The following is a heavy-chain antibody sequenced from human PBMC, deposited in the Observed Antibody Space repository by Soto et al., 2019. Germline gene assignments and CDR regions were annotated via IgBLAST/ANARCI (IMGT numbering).Heavy chain of an antibody. CDR1: GFTFSNYW. CDR2: IKQDGSER. Sequence: GGSLRLSCAASGFTFSNYWMSWVRQAPGKGLEWVANIKQDGSERYYVDSVKGRFTIFRDNAKNSLFLQMNSLRAEDTAVYYCARDLGSYGLDVWGQGTTVTVSS. CDR3: ARDLGSYGLDV. V-gene: IGHV3-7*03. J-gene: IGHJ6*02.